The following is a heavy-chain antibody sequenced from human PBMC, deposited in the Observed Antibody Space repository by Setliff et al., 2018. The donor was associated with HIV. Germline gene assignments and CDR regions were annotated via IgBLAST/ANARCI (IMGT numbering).Heavy chain of an antibody. J-gene: IGHJ3*02. D-gene: IGHD2-15*01. V-gene: IGHV4-39*01. CDR1: GASINSGSHN. CDR3: ARRIQLRDSSGRSCGTFDI. Sequence: SETLSLTCTVSGASINSGSHNWGWIRQPPGKGLEWIATLHYTGTTYYNPSLKSRVTISTDTSKNQFSLKLSSVTAADTAVYYCARRIQLRDSSGRSCGTFDIWGQGTMVTVSS. CDR2: LHYTGTT.